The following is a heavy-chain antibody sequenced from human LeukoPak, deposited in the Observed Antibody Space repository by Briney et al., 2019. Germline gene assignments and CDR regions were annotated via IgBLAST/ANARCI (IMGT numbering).Heavy chain of an antibody. CDR2: IIPIFGTA. V-gene: IGHV1-69*06. J-gene: IGHJ4*02. CDR3: ASGQGDVVVPAAS. Sequence: GTFISYAISWVRQAPGQGLEWMGGIIPIFGTANYAQKFQGRVTITADKSTSTAYMELSSLRSEDTAVYYCASGQGDVVVPAASWGQGTLVTVSS. D-gene: IGHD2-2*01. CDR1: GTFISYA.